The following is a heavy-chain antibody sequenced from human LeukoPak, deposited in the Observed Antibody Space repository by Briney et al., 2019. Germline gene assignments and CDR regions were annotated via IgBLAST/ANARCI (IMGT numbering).Heavy chain of an antibody. D-gene: IGHD3-9*01. J-gene: IGHJ4*02. V-gene: IGHV1-2*02. CDR1: GYTFTGYY. CDR3: ARSPTPITIFLFGY. CDR2: INPNSGGT. Sequence: ASVKVSCKASGYTFTGYYMHWVRQAPGQGLEWMGWINPNSGGTNYAQKFQGRVTMTRDTSISTAYMELSRLRSDDTAVYYCARSPTPITIFLFGYWGQGTLVTVSS.